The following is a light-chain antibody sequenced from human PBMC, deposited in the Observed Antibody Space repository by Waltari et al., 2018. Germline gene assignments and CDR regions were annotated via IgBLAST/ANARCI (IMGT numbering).Light chain of an antibody. CDR3: QQYFSTPPT. J-gene: IGKJ1*01. Sequence: DIVMTQSPDSLAVSLGERATINCKSSQSVLHSSNQNNYLAWYQQKPGQPPKLLIYWASTRASGVPDRLSGSGSGTDFTLTISSLQAEDVAVYYCQQYFSTPPTFGQGTKVEIK. CDR2: WAS. CDR1: QSVLHSSNQNNY. V-gene: IGKV4-1*01.